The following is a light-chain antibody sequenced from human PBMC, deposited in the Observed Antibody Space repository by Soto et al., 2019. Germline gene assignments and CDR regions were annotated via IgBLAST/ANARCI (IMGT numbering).Light chain of an antibody. CDR1: QSVSSY. CDR2: DAS. Sequence: EIVLTQSPATLSLSPGERATLSCRASQSVSSYLAWYQQKPGQAPRLLIYDASNRATGIPARFSGSGSGTDFTLTISSLEPEDFAVYYCQQRSHWPPFGQGTKV. V-gene: IGKV3-11*01. CDR3: QQRSHWPP. J-gene: IGKJ1*01.